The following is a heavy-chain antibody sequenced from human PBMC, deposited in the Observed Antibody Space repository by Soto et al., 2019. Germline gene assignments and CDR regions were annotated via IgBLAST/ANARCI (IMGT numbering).Heavy chain of an antibody. D-gene: IGHD5-18*01. CDR1: GGTFSSYA. V-gene: IGHV1-69*01. CDR3: AARHDVDTAMVTAYYFDY. J-gene: IGHJ4*02. Sequence: QVQLVQSGAEVKKPGSSVKVSCKASGGTFSSYAISWVRQAPGQGLEWMGGIIPIFGTANYAQKFQGRVTITADESTSTAYMELSSLRSEDTAVYYCAARHDVDTAMVTAYYFDYWGQGTLVTVSS. CDR2: IIPIFGTA.